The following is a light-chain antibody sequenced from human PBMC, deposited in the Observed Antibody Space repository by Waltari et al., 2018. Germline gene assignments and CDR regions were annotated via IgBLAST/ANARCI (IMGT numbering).Light chain of an antibody. CDR3: QQRSLWPFT. Sequence: EVVLTQSPATLSLFAGESATLSCRASESVSSYLGWYQQKPGQAPRLRIYDTSIRATGVPARFIGSGYGTDFTLTISSLEPEDFALYFCQQRSLWPFTFGGGTKVEI. CDR2: DTS. CDR1: ESVSSY. J-gene: IGKJ4*01. V-gene: IGKV3-11*01.